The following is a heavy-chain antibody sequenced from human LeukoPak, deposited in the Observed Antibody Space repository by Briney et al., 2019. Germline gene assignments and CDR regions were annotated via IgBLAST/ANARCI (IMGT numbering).Heavy chain of an antibody. V-gene: IGHV1-8*01. CDR1: GYTFTSYD. Sequence: GASVKVSCKASGYTFTSYDINWVRQATGQGLEWMGWMNPNSGNTGYAQKFQGRVTMTRNTSISTAYMELSSLRSEDTAVYYCATDRTTMVRGLQGPPYNWFDPWGQGTLVTVSS. D-gene: IGHD3-10*01. J-gene: IGHJ5*02. CDR2: MNPNSGNT. CDR3: ATDRTTMVRGLQGPPYNWFDP.